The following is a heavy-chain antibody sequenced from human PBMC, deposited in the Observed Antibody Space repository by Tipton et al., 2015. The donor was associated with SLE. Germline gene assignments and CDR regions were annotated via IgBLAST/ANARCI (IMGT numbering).Heavy chain of an antibody. Sequence: TLSLTCTVSGGSISSGGYYWSWIRQHPGKGLGWIGSIYYSGSTYYNPSLKSRVTISVDTSKNQFSLKLSSVTAADTAVYYCGVSGWYSSWFDPWGQGTLVTVSS. CDR1: GGSISSGGYY. CDR2: IYYSGST. V-gene: IGHV4-39*07. CDR3: GVSGWYSSWFDP. J-gene: IGHJ5*02. D-gene: IGHD6-19*01.